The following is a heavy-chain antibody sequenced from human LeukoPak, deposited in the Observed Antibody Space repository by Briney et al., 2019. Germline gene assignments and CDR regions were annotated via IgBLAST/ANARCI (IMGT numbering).Heavy chain of an antibody. V-gene: IGHV3-7*04. Sequence: GGSLRLSWAVSGFTFSVFWMSWFRQAPGRGLEWVANIHPEGNEKYHVESVKGRFTISRDNAKNSLFLQMNGLRVEDTAVYYCARGDAFSGDHWGQGTLVTVSS. CDR1: GFTFSVFW. CDR3: ARGDAFSGDH. CDR2: IHPEGNEK. J-gene: IGHJ4*02.